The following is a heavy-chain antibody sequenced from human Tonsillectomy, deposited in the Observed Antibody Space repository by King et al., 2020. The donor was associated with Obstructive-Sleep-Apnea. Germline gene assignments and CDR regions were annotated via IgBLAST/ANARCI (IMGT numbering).Heavy chain of an antibody. Sequence: VQLVESGGGVVQPGRSLRLSCAASGFTFSSYGMHWVRQAPGKGLGWVAVISYDGSNKYFAYSVKGRLTISRDNSKNTLYLQMNSLRAEDTAVYYCAKDREGSSWTDYFDYWGQGTLVTVSS. CDR1: GFTFSSYG. CDR3: AKDREGSSWTDYFDY. CDR2: ISYDGSNK. J-gene: IGHJ4*02. D-gene: IGHD6-13*01. V-gene: IGHV3-30*18.